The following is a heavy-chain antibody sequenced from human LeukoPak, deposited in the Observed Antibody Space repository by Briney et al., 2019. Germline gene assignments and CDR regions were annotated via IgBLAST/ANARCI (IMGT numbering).Heavy chain of an antibody. CDR3: ARTPISRITMIVVVIGGDY. V-gene: IGHV1-46*01. CDR1: GYTFTSYY. Sequence: ASVKVSCKASGYTFTSYYMHWVRQAPGQGLEWMGIINPSGGSTSYAQKFQGRVTMTRDTSTSTVYMELSSLRSEDTAVYYCARTPISRITMIVVVIGGDYWGQGTLVTVSS. CDR2: INPSGGST. J-gene: IGHJ4*02. D-gene: IGHD3-22*01.